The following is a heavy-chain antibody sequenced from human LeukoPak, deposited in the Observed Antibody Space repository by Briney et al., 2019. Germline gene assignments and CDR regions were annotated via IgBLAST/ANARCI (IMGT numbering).Heavy chain of an antibody. CDR2: INSNGDEI. CDR3: ANWIGSSSRDY. V-gene: IGHV3-23*01. D-gene: IGHD6-6*01. J-gene: IGHJ4*02. CDR1: GFTFSTYA. Sequence: PGGSLRLSCAASGFTFSTYAMTCVRQAPGKGLEWVSGINSNGDEIYYADSVRGRFTISRDNSNNALYLQMDSLRAEDTAVYYCANWIGSSSRDYWGQGTLVTVSS.